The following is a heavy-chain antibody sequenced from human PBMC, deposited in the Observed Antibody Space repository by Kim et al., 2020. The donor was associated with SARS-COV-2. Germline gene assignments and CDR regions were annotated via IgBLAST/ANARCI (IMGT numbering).Heavy chain of an antibody. CDR3: ARDRSTRPYYYGSGHFDY. D-gene: IGHD3-10*01. V-gene: IGHV3-48*03. CDR2: ISSSGSTI. Sequence: GGSLRLSCAASGFTFSSYEMNWVRQAPGKGLEWVSYISSSGSTIYYADSVKGRFTISRDNAKNSLYLQMNSLRAEDTAVYYCARDRSTRPYYYGSGHFDYWGQGTLVTVSS. J-gene: IGHJ4*02. CDR1: GFTFSSYE.